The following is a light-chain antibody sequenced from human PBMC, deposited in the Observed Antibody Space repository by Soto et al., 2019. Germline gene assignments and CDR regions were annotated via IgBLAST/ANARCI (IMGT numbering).Light chain of an antibody. CDR3: QQRSDWPST. Sequence: EIVLTQSPATLSLSPGERATLSCRASQSVRRYLAWYQQKPGQAPRLLIYDASNRAPGIPARFSGSGSGTDFTLTIGSLEPEDFAVYYCQQRSDWPSTFGGGTKVEIK. J-gene: IGKJ4*01. CDR2: DAS. CDR1: QSVRRY. V-gene: IGKV3-11*01.